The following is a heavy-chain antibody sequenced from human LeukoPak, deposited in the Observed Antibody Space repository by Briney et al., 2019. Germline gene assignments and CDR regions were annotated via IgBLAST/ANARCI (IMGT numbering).Heavy chain of an antibody. CDR3: ARGIWHYYDSSGYYDY. Sequence: SETLSLTCAVYGGSFSGYYWSWIRQPPGKGLEWIGEINHSGSTNYNPSLKSRVTISVDTSKNQFSLKLSSVTAADTAVYYCARGIWHYYDSSGYYDYWGQGTLVTVSS. J-gene: IGHJ4*02. D-gene: IGHD3-22*01. CDR2: INHSGST. CDR1: GGSFSGYY. V-gene: IGHV4-34*01.